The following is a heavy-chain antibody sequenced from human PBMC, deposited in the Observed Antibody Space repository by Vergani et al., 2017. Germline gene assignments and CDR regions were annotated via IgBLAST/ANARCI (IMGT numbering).Heavy chain of an antibody. CDR1: GFTFSSYS. Sequence: EVQLVESGGGLVQPGGSLRLSCAASGFTFSSYSMNWVRQAPGKGLEWVSYISSSSSTIYYADSVKGRFTISRDNAKNSLYLQMNSLRAEDTAVYYCARDRECSDGSCYSGFYYYGMDVWGQGTTVTVSS. D-gene: IGHD2-15*01. CDR2: ISSSSSTI. J-gene: IGHJ6*02. V-gene: IGHV3-48*01. CDR3: ARDRECSDGSCYSGFYYYGMDV.